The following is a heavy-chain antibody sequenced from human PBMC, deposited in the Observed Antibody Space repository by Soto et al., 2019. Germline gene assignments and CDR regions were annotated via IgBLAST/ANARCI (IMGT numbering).Heavy chain of an antibody. D-gene: IGHD1-26*01. V-gene: IGHV4-4*07. J-gene: IGHJ4*02. CDR2: IYASGST. CDR3: ARDRAPGGIGAYFDY. Sequence: PSETLSLTCAVSGYSISSGYYWSWVRQPAGKGLEWIGRIYASGSTNYNPSLKSRVTMSVDTSKNQFSLKLSSVTAADTAVYYCARDRAPGGIGAYFDYWGQGTLVTVSS. CDR1: GYSISSGYY.